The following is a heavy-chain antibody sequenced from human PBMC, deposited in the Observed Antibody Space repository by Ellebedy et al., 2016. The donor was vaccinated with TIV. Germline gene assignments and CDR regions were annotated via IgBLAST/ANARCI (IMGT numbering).Heavy chain of an antibody. J-gene: IGHJ4*02. Sequence: GGSLRLSCAASGFTFSTYTINWVRQAPGRGLEWVSSISSGSTYIYYADSVRGRFTISRDNANTSLTLQMNSLKVEDTGVYYCARVRPRKYSLDYWGQGALVTVSS. CDR2: ISSGSTYI. CDR3: ARVRPRKYSLDY. D-gene: IGHD2-15*01. CDR1: GFTFSTYT. V-gene: IGHV3-21*01.